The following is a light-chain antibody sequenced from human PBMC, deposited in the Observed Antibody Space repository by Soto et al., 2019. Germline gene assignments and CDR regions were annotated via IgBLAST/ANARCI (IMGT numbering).Light chain of an antibody. J-gene: IGLJ1*01. Sequence: QSVLTQPPSASGSLGQSVTISCTGTSSDIGGYNYVSWYQQHPGKAPKLIIYAVSNRSSEVPGRFSGSKSGNTASLTVSGLLAEDEADYFCSSYAVNTNLVFGTGTKLTVL. CDR3: SSYAVNTNLV. CDR2: AVS. CDR1: SSDIGGYNY. V-gene: IGLV2-8*01.